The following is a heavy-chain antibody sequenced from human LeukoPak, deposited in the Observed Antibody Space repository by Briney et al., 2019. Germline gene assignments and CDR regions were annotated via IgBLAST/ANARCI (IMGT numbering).Heavy chain of an antibody. D-gene: IGHD3-9*01. CDR3: ARGSDYDILTGYYGVDY. J-gene: IGHJ4*02. CDR2: IFFCIISL. Sequence: SMXXVRQAPGKGLEGVXXIFFCIISLYYSYSFNVLFTISRDNAKNSLYLQMNSLRAEDTAVYYCARGSDYDILTGYYGVDYWGQGPLVTV. CDR1: S. V-gene: IGHV3-48*01.